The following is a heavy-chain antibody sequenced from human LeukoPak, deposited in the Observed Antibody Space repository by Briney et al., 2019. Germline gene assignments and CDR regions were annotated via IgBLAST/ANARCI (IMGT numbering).Heavy chain of an antibody. J-gene: IGHJ3*02. CDR3: ATLSYGDYGRDAFDI. CDR1: GYRFTSYW. Sequence: GESLKISCKCSGYRFTSYWIGWVRQMPGKGLEWMGIIYPGDSDTRYSPSFQGQVTISADKSISTAYLQWSSLKASDTAMYYCATLSYGDYGRDAFDIWGQGTMVTVSS. CDR2: IYPGDSDT. V-gene: IGHV5-51*01. D-gene: IGHD4-17*01.